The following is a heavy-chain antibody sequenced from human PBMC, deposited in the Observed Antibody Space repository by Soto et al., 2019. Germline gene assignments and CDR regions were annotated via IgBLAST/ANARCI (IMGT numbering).Heavy chain of an antibody. CDR1: GFTFSSYG. D-gene: IGHD2-21*02. J-gene: IGHJ4*02. CDR3: ARDHRCDYSFVY. CDR2: IWYDGSNK. V-gene: IGHV3-33*01. Sequence: QMQLVESGRGVVQPGRSLRLSCVASGFTFSSYGMHWVRQAPGKGLEWVAVIWYDGSNKYYADSVKGRFTISRDNSKNTLYLQMNSLRAEDTAVYYCARDHRCDYSFVYWGQGTLVTVSS.